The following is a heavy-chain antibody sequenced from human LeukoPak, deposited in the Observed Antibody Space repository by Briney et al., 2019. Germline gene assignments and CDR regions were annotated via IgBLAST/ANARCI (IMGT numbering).Heavy chain of an antibody. Sequence: PSETLSLTCAVYGGSFSGYYWSWIRQPPGKGLEWIGEINHSGSTNYNPSLKSRVTISVDTSKNQFSLKLSSVTAADTAVYYCARGPLNYDILTGYYFPLPYGMDVWGQGTTVTVSS. V-gene: IGHV4-34*01. CDR1: GGSFSGYY. D-gene: IGHD3-9*01. CDR3: ARGPLNYDILTGYYFPLPYGMDV. J-gene: IGHJ6*02. CDR2: INHSGST.